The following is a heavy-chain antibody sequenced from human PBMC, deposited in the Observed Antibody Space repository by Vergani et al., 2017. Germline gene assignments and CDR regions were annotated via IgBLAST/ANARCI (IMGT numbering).Heavy chain of an antibody. D-gene: IGHD6-13*01. CDR3: VKDIAASGNYWYFDL. J-gene: IGHJ2*01. CDR2: INWNSDSI. Sequence: EVQLVESGGGLVQPGGSLRLSCAASGFTLSSYWMSWVRQAPGKGLEWVSGINWNSDSIAYADSVKGRFTISRDNAKNSLYLQMNSLRAEDTALYYCVKDIAASGNYWYFDLWGRGTLVTVSS. V-gene: IGHV3-9*01. CDR1: GFTLSSYW.